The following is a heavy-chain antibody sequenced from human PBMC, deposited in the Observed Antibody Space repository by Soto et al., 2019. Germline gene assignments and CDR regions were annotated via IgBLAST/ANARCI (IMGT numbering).Heavy chain of an antibody. V-gene: IGHV3-23*01. J-gene: IGHJ4*02. Sequence: GGSLRLSCAASGFTFSSYAMSWVRQAPGKGLEWVSAISGSGGSTYYADSVKGRFTISRDNSKNTLYLQMNSLRAEDTAVYYCAKDHRTRITMVRGVFDYWGQGTLVTVSS. CDR2: ISGSGGST. CDR3: AKDHRTRITMVRGVFDY. D-gene: IGHD3-10*01. CDR1: GFTFSSYA.